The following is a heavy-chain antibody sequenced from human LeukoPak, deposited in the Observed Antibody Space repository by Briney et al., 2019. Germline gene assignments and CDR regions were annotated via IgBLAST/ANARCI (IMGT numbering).Heavy chain of an antibody. CDR2: INRDGSST. J-gene: IGHJ3*02. CDR3: ARDSGTDDAFDI. V-gene: IGHV3-74*01. D-gene: IGHD1-1*01. Sequence: GGSLRLSCAASGFTFSSYWMHWVRQAPGKGLVWVSRINRDGSSTSYADSVKGRFTISRDNAKNTLDLQMNSLRADDTAVYYCARDSGTDDAFDIWGQGTMVTVSS. CDR1: GFTFSSYW.